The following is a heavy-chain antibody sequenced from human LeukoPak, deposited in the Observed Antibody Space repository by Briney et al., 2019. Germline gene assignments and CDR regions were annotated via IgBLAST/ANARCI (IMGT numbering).Heavy chain of an antibody. Sequence: GESLTLTCAASGFTFSDYYMSWIRQAPGKGLEWVSYISSSGSTIYYAASVKGRFTISRDNAKNSLYLQMNRLRAEDTAVYYCARDRYYYGSGSPGDFDYWGQGTLVTVSS. J-gene: IGHJ4*02. D-gene: IGHD3-10*01. CDR3: ARDRYYYGSGSPGDFDY. CDR2: ISSSGSTI. CDR1: GFTFSDYY. V-gene: IGHV3-11*01.